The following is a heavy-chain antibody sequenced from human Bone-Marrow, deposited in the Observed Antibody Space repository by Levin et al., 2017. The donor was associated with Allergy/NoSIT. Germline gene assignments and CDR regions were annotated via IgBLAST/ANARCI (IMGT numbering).Heavy chain of an antibody. V-gene: IGHV3-53*01. D-gene: IGHD1-14*01. CDR1: GFTVSRNY. CDR3: ARAEPPDY. Sequence: ASVKVSCAASGFTVSRNYMSWVRQAPGKGLEWVSVIYSGGATYYADSVKGRFTISRDNSKNTLYLQMNSLRAEDTAMYYCARAEPPDYWGQGTLVTVSS. J-gene: IGHJ4*02. CDR2: IYSGGAT.